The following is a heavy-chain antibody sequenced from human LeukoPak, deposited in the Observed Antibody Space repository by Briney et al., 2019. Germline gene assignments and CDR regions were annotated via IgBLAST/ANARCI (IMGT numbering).Heavy chain of an antibody. CDR2: ISSSSSYI. Sequence: GGSLRLSCAASGFTFSSYSMNWVRQAPGKGLEWVSSISSSSSYIYYADSVKGRFTISRDNSKNTLYLQMNSLRAEDTAVYYCAKSPGYSSSCPDYWGQGTLITVSS. J-gene: IGHJ4*02. D-gene: IGHD6-13*01. V-gene: IGHV3-21*04. CDR3: AKSPGYSSSCPDY. CDR1: GFTFSSYS.